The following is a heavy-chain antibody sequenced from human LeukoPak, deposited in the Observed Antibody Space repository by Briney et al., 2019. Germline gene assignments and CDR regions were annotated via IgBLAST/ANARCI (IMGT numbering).Heavy chain of an antibody. D-gene: IGHD1-20*01. V-gene: IGHV5-51*01. CDR2: IYPGDSDT. CDR3: ARSASNWNDGYYFDY. J-gene: IGHJ4*02. CDR1: GYSFTSYW. Sequence: GESLKISCKGSGYSFTSYWIGWVRQMPGKGLEWMGIIYPGDSDTRYSPSFQGQVTISADKSISTAYLQWSSLKASDTAMYYCARSASNWNDGYYFDYWGQGTLVTVSS.